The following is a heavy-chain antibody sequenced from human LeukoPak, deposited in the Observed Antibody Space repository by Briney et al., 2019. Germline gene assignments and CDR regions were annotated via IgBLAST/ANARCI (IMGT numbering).Heavy chain of an antibody. CDR2: ISSSSSYI. Sequence: GGSLRLSCAASGFTFSSYGMNWVRQAPGKGLEWVSSISSSSSYIYYADSVKGRFTISRDNAKNSLYLQMNGLGAEDTAVYHCAKDEEADYYMDVWGKGTTVTVSS. D-gene: IGHD2-15*01. V-gene: IGHV3-21*01. J-gene: IGHJ6*03. CDR1: GFTFSSYG. CDR3: AKDEEADYYMDV.